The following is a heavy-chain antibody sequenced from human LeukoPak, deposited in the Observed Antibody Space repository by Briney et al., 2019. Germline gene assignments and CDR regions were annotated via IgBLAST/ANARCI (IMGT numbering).Heavy chain of an antibody. CDR1: GYTFTSYD. Sequence: GASVKVSCKASGYTFTSYDINWVRQATGQGLEWMGWMNPNSGNTGYAQKFQGRVTMTRNTSISTVYMELSSLRSEDTAVYYCARAYKIAAAGNYGYWGQGTLVTVSS. J-gene: IGHJ4*02. D-gene: IGHD6-13*01. CDR2: MNPNSGNT. V-gene: IGHV1-8*01. CDR3: ARAYKIAAAGNYGY.